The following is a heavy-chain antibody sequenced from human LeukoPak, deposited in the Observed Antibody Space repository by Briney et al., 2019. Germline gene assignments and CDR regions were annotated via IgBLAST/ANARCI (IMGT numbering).Heavy chain of an antibody. V-gene: IGHV4-61*08. CDR1: GGSISSGGYY. D-gene: IGHD6-13*01. CDR3: ARDPYSSSWFDY. J-gene: IGHJ4*02. CDR2: IYYSGST. Sequence: PSQTLSLTCTVSGGSISSGGYYWSWIRQHPGKGLEWIGYIYYSGSTNYNPSLKSRVTISVDTSKNQFSLKLSSVTAADTAVYYCARDPYSSSWFDYWGQGTLVTVSS.